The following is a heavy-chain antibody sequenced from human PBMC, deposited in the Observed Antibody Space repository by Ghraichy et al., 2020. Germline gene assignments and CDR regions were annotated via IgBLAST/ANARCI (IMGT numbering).Heavy chain of an antibody. J-gene: IGHJ4*02. CDR2: IRYDSSTE. Sequence: GESLNISCSASGFTFSSYGIHWVRQAPGKGLEWVAFIRYDSSTEYYADSVKGRFTISRDTSKNTLFLQMNSLITEDTALYYCAKDLYNSGWYPTCFDYWGQGTLVTVSS. CDR1: GFTFSSYG. D-gene: IGHD6-19*01. CDR3: AKDLYNSGWYPTCFDY. V-gene: IGHV3-30*02.